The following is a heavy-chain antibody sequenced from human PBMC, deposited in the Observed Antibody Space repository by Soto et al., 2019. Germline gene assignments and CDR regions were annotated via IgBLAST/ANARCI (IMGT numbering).Heavy chain of an antibody. J-gene: IGHJ5*02. CDR1: GGTFSSYP. CDR3: ASRPVMEVAQYGNWFDP. V-gene: IGHV1-69*01. D-gene: IGHD2-15*01. Sequence: QVHLVQSGAEMKKPGSSVKVSCKASGGTFSSYPINWVRQAPGQGLEWMGGIIPFFGTTHSAQKFQGRLTITVDESTRTTYMELSSLTSEDTAVYYCASRPVMEVAQYGNWFDPWGQGTLVTVSS. CDR2: IIPFFGTT.